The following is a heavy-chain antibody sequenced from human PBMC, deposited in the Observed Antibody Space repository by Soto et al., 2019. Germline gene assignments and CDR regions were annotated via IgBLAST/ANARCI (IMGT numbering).Heavy chain of an antibody. D-gene: IGHD3-22*01. J-gene: IGHJ4*02. CDR1: GGPYSKYS. CDR3: ARSLLGDHYDSDGLDN. Sequence: QVQLVQSGTEVKKPGSSVTVSCKASGGPYSKYSISWVRQAPGQGLEWMGRSIPSFDITNFAQRFRGRVTITADNSTSTVYMDLSSLRSEDTAVYYCARSLLGDHYDSDGLDNWGQVTLVTVSS. V-gene: IGHV1-69*02. CDR2: SIPSFDIT.